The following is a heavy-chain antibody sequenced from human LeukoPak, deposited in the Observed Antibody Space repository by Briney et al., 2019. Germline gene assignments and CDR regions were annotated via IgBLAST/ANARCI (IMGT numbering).Heavy chain of an antibody. CDR1: GYAFSSYD. D-gene: IGHD2-8*01. Sequence: SVKVSCKTSGYAFSSYDIDWVRQAPGQGLEWMGWMNPNTGHTGSAEQFQGRVTMTRNTSISTAYMELSSLKSEDTATYYCARGRTDCNNGVCYSNYYYMDVWGKGTTVTVSS. CDR3: ARGRTDCNNGVCYSNYYYMDV. V-gene: IGHV1-8*01. J-gene: IGHJ6*03. CDR2: MNPNTGHT.